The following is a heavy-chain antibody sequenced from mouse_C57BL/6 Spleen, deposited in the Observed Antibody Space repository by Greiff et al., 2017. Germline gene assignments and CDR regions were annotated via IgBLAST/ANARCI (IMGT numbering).Heavy chain of an antibody. Sequence: QVQLQQPGSELRRPGSSVKLSCKAFDSAVFPIAYMSWVRQKPGHGVEWIGGILPSSGRTNYGEKFEDKATLDADTLSNTAYLELSSRTSEDAAIYYCARDTTVVADWYFDVWGTGTTVTVSS. CDR2: ILPSSGRT. V-gene: IGHV15-2*01. D-gene: IGHD1-1*01. CDR1: DSAVFPIAY. J-gene: IGHJ1*03. CDR3: ARDTTVVADWYFDV.